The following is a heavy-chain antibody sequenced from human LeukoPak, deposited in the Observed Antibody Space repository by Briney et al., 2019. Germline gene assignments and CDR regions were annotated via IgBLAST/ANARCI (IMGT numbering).Heavy chain of an antibody. J-gene: IGHJ5*02. CDR1: GDSLRTNNYF. Sequence: SETLSLTCSLSGDSLRTNNYFWAWIRQPPGMGLEWIGSISYNGITYYNPFLTSRAVVSVDTSKNQFSLNLNSVTAADTAVYYCARRNGHTWDVGNWFDPWGQGTLVIVSS. V-gene: IGHV4-39*01. CDR3: ARRNGHTWDVGNWFDP. CDR2: ISYNGIT. D-gene: IGHD5-24*01.